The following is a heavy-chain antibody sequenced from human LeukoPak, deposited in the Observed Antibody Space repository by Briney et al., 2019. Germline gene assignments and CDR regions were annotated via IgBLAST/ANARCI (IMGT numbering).Heavy chain of an antibody. CDR1: GYIVTDYD. J-gene: IGHJ5*02. CDR2: FNPNSVGT. CDR3: ARGVYDYVWGSYRRYKWFDP. Sequence: ASVKVSCTASGYIVTDYDVHWVRQAPGQQLGWRGRFNPNSVGTNYAQKFQGRVTMTRDTSISTAYTELSSLRSEDMATYYCARGVYDYVWGSYRRYKWFDPWGQGTLVTVSS. D-gene: IGHD3-16*02. V-gene: IGHV1/OR15-1*01.